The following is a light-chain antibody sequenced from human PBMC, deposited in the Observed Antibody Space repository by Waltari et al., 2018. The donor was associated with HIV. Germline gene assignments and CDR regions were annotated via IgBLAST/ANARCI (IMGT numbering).Light chain of an antibody. CDR3: CSYVGVVNSFVL. V-gene: IGLV2-23*02. Sequence: QSALTQPASVSGSPGQSITISCTGTSSNLVSWYQQHPGKAPKLIIYEVSKRHSGVSERFSASKSGNTASVTISGLRAEDDADYHCCSYVGVVNSFVLFGGGTKLTVL. CDR2: EVS. J-gene: IGLJ2*01. CDR1: SSNL.